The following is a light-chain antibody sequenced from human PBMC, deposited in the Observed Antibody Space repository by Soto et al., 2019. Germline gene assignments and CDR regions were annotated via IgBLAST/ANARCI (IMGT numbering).Light chain of an antibody. CDR1: QTISMY. CDR2: DAS. CDR3: HQTHTTPLT. J-gene: IGKJ4*01. V-gene: IGKV1-39*01. Sequence: DIQMTQSPSSLSASVGDRVTITCRASQTISMYLSWYQQTPGKAPNLLIYDASTLQSGVPSRFSGSGSGTESTLTISSLQPEDFATYYCHQTHTTPLTFGGGTKVEIK.